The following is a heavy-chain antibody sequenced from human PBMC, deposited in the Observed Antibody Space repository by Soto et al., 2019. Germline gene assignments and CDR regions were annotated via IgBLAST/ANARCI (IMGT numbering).Heavy chain of an antibody. J-gene: IGHJ6*02. Sequence: GASVKVSCKASGGTFSSYAISWVRQAPGQGLEWMGGIIPIFGTANYAQKFQGRVTITADESTSTAYMELSSLRSEDTAVYYCARVLGQQLYYHYYGMDVWGQGITVTVSS. CDR2: IIPIFGTA. CDR1: GGTFSSYA. D-gene: IGHD6-13*01. CDR3: ARVLGQQLYYHYYGMDV. V-gene: IGHV1-69*13.